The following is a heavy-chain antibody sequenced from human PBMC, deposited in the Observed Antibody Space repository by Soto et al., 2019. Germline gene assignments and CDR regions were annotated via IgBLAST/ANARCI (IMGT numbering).Heavy chain of an antibody. CDR2: INHSGST. CDR3: ARGFRYYYDSSGYYYGGSRTYYFDC. Sequence: SETLSLTCAVYGGSFSGYYWIWIRQPPGKGLEWIGEINHSGSTNYNPSLKSRVTISVDTSKNQFSLKLSSVTAADTAVYYCARGFRYYYDSSGYYYGGSRTYYFDCWGQGTLVTVSS. V-gene: IGHV4-34*01. CDR1: GGSFSGYY. D-gene: IGHD3-22*01. J-gene: IGHJ4*02.